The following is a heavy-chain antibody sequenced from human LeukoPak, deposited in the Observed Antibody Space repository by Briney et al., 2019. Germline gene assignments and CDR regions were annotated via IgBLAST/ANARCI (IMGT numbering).Heavy chain of an antibody. V-gene: IGHV1-2*02. D-gene: IGHD3-22*01. CDR1: GYTFTGYY. CDR2: INPNSGGT. Sequence: ASVKVSCKASGYTFTGYYMHWVRQAPGQGLEWMGWINPNSGGTNYQGRVTMTRDTSISTAYMEVSRLRSDDTAVYYCARGDYNSGYPWVIWGQGTMVTVSS. J-gene: IGHJ3*02. CDR3: ARGDYNSGYPWVI.